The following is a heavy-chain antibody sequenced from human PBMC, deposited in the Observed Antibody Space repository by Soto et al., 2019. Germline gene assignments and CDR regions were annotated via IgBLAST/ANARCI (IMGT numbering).Heavy chain of an antibody. V-gene: IGHV5-10-1*01. CDR1: GYSFTSYW. Sequence: GESLKIACKASGYSFTSYWISWVRQMPGKGLEWMGRIDPSDSYTNYSPSFQGHVTISADKSISTAYLQWSSLKASDTAMYYCASTPGYSYEYYYGMDVWGQETTVTVSS. CDR3: ASTPGYSYEYYYGMDV. CDR2: IDPSDSYT. D-gene: IGHD5-18*01. J-gene: IGHJ6*02.